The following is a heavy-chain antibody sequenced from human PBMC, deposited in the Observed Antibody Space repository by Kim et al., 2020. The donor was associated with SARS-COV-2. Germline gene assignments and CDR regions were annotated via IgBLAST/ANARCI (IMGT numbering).Heavy chain of an antibody. Sequence: GGSLRLSCAASGFTFSSYAMSWVRQAPGKGLEWVSAISGSGGSTYYADSVKGRFTISGDNSKNTLYLQMNSLGAEDTAVYYCAKAIWWSGRQVAFDIWGQGTMVTVSS. CDR3: AKAIWWSGRQVAFDI. CDR2: ISGSGGST. V-gene: IGHV3-23*01. CDR1: GFTFSSYA. J-gene: IGHJ3*02. D-gene: IGHD2-8*02.